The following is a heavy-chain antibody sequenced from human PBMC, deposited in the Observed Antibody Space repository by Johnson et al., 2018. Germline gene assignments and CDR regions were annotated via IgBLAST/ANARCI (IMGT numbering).Heavy chain of an antibody. CDR2: VSTSGSTI. CDR3: ASGHGWGVGPMVRGVTSYYGRDG. Sequence: QVQLVQSGGGLVKPGGSLRLSCAASGFTFSDYYMSWIRQAPGKGLEWISYVSTSGSTIYYSDSVKGRFTISRVNAKKSLYLQMNSRRAEDTAVYYCASGHGWGVGPMVRGVTSYYGRDGGGQGATGTVS. V-gene: IGHV3-11*01. J-gene: IGHJ6*02. D-gene: IGHD3-10*01. CDR1: GFTFSDYY.